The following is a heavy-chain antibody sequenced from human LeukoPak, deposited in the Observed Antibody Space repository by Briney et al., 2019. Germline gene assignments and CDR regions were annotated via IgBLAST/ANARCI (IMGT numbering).Heavy chain of an antibody. Sequence: SVPTLVNPTQTLTLTCAFSGFSLNTGGVGVGWIRQPPGKALECLALIYWDDDKRYSPSLRSRLTITKDTSKNQVVLTMTNMDPVDTATYYCAHLTTVIATFDYWGQGTLVTVSS. V-gene: IGHV2-5*02. CDR2: IYWDDDK. CDR3: AHLTTVIATFDY. D-gene: IGHD4-17*01. CDR1: GFSLNTGGVG. J-gene: IGHJ4*02.